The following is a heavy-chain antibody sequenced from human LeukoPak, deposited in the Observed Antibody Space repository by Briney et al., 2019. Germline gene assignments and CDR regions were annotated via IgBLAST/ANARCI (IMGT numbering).Heavy chain of an antibody. Sequence: KTGGSLRLSCAASGFTFSSCGFNWVRQAPGKGLEWIGYIYYSGSTNYNPSLKSRVTISVDTSKNQFSLKLSSVTAADTAVYYCARGGWEGFDHWGQGTLVTVSS. CDR1: GFTFSSCG. CDR2: IYYSGST. J-gene: IGHJ4*02. CDR3: ARGGWEGFDH. D-gene: IGHD1-26*01. V-gene: IGHV4-59*01.